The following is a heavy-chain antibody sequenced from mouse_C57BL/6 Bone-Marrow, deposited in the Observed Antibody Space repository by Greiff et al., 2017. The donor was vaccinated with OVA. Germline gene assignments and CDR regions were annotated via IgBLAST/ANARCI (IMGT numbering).Heavy chain of an antibody. Sequence: VQLQESGAELVKPGASVKLSCKASGYTFTSYWMQWVQQRPGQGLEWIGEIDPSDSYTNYNQKFKGKATLTVDKSSSTAYMQLSSLTSEDSAVYYCAGITTVVAPYAMGYRGQGASVTVSS. D-gene: IGHD1-1*01. CDR1: GYTFTSYW. V-gene: IGHV1-50*01. J-gene: IGHJ4*01. CDR2: IDPSDSYT. CDR3: AGITTVVAPYAMGY.